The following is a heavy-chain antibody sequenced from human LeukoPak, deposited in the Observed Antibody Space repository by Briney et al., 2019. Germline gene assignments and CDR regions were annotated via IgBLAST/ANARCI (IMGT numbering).Heavy chain of an antibody. CDR1: GYTFTSYA. V-gene: IGHV7-4-1*02. CDR2: TNTNTGNP. J-gene: IGHJ6*03. Sequence: ASVKVSCKASGYTFTSYAMNWVRQAPGQGLEWMGWTNTNTGNPTYAQGFTGRFVFSLDTSVSTAYLQISSLKAEDTAVYYCAREVAAPDYYYYMDVWGKGTTVTVSS. D-gene: IGHD6-13*01. CDR3: AREVAAPDYYYYMDV.